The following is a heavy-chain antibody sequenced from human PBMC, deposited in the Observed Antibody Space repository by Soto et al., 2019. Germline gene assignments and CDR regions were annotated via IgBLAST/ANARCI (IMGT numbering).Heavy chain of an antibody. D-gene: IGHD3-10*01. J-gene: IGHJ6*02. CDR3: PRQGFGPLQGLVDV. Sequence: QVQLQESAPGLVKPSETLSLSCTVSGGSVNSYYWSWIRQSPGKRMEWRGYVHHTWGSSYNPSLPSRLPISLDTTNNQFSVKATSVTATDTAVDYCPRQGFGPLQGLVDVWGQGTTVTVSS. V-gene: IGHV4-59*08. CDR2: VHHTWGS. CDR1: GGSVNSYY.